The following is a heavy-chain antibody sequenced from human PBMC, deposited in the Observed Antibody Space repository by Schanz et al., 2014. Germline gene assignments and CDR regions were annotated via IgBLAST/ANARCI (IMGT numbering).Heavy chain of an antibody. V-gene: IGHV3-66*01. D-gene: IGHD3-10*01. J-gene: IGHJ3*02. Sequence: EVQLVESGGGLVQPGGSLRLSCAASGFSVGNKYMNWVRQAPGKGLEWVSFIYIGGNTYYADSVKGRFTISRDNSKNTVYIQMNSLRAEDTAVYYCAKGRFGELSAIDIWGQGTMVTVSS. CDR2: IYIGGNT. CDR1: GFSVGNKY. CDR3: AKGRFGELSAIDI.